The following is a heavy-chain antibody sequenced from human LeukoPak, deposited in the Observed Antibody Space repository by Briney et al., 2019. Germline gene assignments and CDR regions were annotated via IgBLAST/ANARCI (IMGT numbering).Heavy chain of an antibody. D-gene: IGHD3-22*01. CDR2: INHSGST. CDR1: GGSFSGYY. V-gene: IGHV4-34*01. Sequence: PSETLSLTCAVYGGSFSGYYWSWIRQPPGKGLEWIGEINHSGSTNCNPSLKSRVTISVDTSKNQFSLKLSSVTAADTAVYYCARGVGYYDSSGSNWFDPWGQGTLVTVSS. CDR3: ARGVGYYDSSGSNWFDP. J-gene: IGHJ5*02.